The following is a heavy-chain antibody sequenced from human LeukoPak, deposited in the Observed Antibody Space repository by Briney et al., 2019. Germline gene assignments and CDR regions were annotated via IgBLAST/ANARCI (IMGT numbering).Heavy chain of an antibody. D-gene: IGHD6-13*01. CDR2: INPNSGGT. Sequence: ASVKVSCKASGYTFTGYYMHWVRQAPGQGLEWTGWINPNSGGTNYAQKFQGWVTMTRDTSISTAYMELSRLRSDDTAVYYCARWAAAEQNFDYWGQGTLVTVSS. V-gene: IGHV1-2*04. CDR1: GYTFTGYY. CDR3: ARWAAAEQNFDY. J-gene: IGHJ4*02.